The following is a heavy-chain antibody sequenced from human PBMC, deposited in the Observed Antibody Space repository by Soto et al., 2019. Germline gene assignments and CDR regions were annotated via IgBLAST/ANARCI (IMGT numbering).Heavy chain of an antibody. J-gene: IGHJ4*02. CDR3: ARHVGYSYGRIDY. Sequence: PSETLSLTCTVSGGSISINSYYWGWFRPPPGTGLEWIGSVYYSGITYYHPPPKSRVTISVDTSNNRFSLKLTSVTAADTAVFYCARHVGYSYGRIDYWGQGTLVTVSS. D-gene: IGHD5-18*01. V-gene: IGHV4-39*02. CDR2: VYYSGIT. CDR1: GGSISINSYY.